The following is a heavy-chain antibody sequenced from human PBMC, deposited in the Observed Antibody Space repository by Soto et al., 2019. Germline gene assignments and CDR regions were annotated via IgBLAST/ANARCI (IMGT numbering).Heavy chain of an antibody. CDR1: GESISDDY. Sequence: SDTLSLTCTVSGESISDDYWTWIQQPPGKALEWIGYVYYSGSTSYNPSFKSRVTIAVDTSKTQFSLKLNSVTAADTAVYYCARVRTTLDFYYYYMDVWGIGTTVTV. J-gene: IGHJ6*03. V-gene: IGHV4-59*08. CDR2: VYYSGST. CDR3: ARVRTTLDFYYYYMDV. D-gene: IGHD3-10*01.